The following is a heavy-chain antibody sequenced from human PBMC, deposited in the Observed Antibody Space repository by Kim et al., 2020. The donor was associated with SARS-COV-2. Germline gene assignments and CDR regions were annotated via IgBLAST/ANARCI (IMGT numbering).Heavy chain of an antibody. CDR1: GGTFSSYA. V-gene: IGHV1-69*13. Sequence: SVKVSCKASGGTFSSYAISWVRQAPGQGLEWMGGIIPIFGTANYAQKFQGRVTITADESTSTAYMELSSLRSEDTAVYYCARPGKPNYYYYGMDVWGQGTTVTVSS. J-gene: IGHJ6*02. CDR2: IIPIFGTA. CDR3: ARPGKPNYYYYGMDV.